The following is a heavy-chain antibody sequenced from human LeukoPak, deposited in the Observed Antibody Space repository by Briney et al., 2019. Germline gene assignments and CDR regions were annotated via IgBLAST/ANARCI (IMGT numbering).Heavy chain of an antibody. CDR2: IHPGDSAT. Sequence: GESLQISCKGSGYSFTSYWIGWVRRMPGKGLEWMGIIHPGDSATRYSPSFQGQVTISADKSISTAYLQWSSLKASDTAMYYCARQANYYDSSGYYLGARRGGFDYWGQGTLVTVSS. D-gene: IGHD3-22*01. V-gene: IGHV5-51*01. J-gene: IGHJ4*02. CDR1: GYSFTSYW. CDR3: ARQANYYDSSGYYLGARRGGFDY.